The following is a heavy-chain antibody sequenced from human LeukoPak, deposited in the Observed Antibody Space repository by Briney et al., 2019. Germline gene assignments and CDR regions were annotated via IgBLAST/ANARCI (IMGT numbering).Heavy chain of an antibody. Sequence: PGGSLRLSCAASGFTFSTYTMSWVRQAPGKGLERVSSISSHSDYIYYAESVKGRFTISRDNAKNSLFLQMNSLRAEDTAIYYCVRDTRSSYSYYGMDVWGQGTTVTVSS. CDR1: GFTFSTYT. CDR3: VRDTRSSYSYYGMDV. D-gene: IGHD3-10*01. J-gene: IGHJ6*02. CDR2: ISSHSDYI. V-gene: IGHV3-21*01.